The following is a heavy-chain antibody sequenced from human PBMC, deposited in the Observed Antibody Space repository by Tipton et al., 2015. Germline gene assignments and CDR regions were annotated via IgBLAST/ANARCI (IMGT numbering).Heavy chain of an antibody. CDR2: INPNSGGT. J-gene: IGHJ6*02. V-gene: IGHV1-2*04. CDR3: ARGRITMVRGPRYYYYGMDV. D-gene: IGHD3-10*01. Sequence: QLVQSGAEVKKPGASVKVSCKASGYTFTAHYMHWVRQAPGQGLEWMGWINPNSGGTNYAQKFQGWVTMTRDTSISTAYMELSRLRSDDTAAYYCARGRITMVRGPRYYYYGMDVWGQGTTVTVSS. CDR1: GYTFTAHY.